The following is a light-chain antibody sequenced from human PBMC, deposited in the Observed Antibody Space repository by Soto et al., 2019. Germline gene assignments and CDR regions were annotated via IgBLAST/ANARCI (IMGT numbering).Light chain of an antibody. CDR1: ETISSY. CDR2: DAS. V-gene: IGKV1-39*01. CDR3: QQSYSTPFT. J-gene: IGKJ3*01. Sequence: DIPMTQSPSSLSASVGDRVTITCRASETISSYLNWYQQKPGKAPKLLIYDASSLQSGVPSGFSGSGSGTDFTLTISSLQPEDFATYYCQQSYSTPFTFGPGTKVDIK.